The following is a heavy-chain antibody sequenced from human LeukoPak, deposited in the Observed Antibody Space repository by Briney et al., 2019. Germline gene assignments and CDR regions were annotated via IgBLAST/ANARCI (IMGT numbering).Heavy chain of an antibody. Sequence: SVKVSCKASGGTFSSYAISWVRQAPGQGLEWMGGIIPIFGTANYAQKFQERVTITRDMSTSTAYMELSSLRSEDTAVYYCAAVDYVWGSYRSFDYWGQGTLVTVSS. D-gene: IGHD3-16*02. V-gene: IGHV1-69*05. CDR1: GGTFSSYA. CDR2: IIPIFGTA. J-gene: IGHJ4*02. CDR3: AAVDYVWGSYRSFDY.